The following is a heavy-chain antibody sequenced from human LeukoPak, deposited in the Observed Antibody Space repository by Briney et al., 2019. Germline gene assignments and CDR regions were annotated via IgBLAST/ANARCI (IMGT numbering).Heavy chain of an antibody. CDR1: GLTFSSYA. CDR2: IWYDGSNK. CDR3: AGTRRKYSSSWYYFDY. Sequence: GGSLRLSCAASGLTFSSYAMHWVRQAPGKGLEWVAVIWYDGSNKYYADSVKGRFTISRDNSKNTLYLQMNSLRAEDTAVYYCAGTRRKYSSSWYYFDYWGQGTLVTVSS. J-gene: IGHJ4*02. D-gene: IGHD6-13*01. V-gene: IGHV3-30*07.